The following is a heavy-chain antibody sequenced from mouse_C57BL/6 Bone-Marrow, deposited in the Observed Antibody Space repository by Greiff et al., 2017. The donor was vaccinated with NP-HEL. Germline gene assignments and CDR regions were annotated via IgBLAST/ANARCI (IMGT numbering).Heavy chain of an antibody. CDR1: GYTFTSYW. CDR2: IHPNSGST. CDR3: ARSRSTVVERYWYFDV. Sequence: QVQLQQPGAELVKPGASVKLSCKASGYTFTSYWMHWVKQRPGQGLEWIGMIHPNSGSTNYNEKFKSKATLTVDKSSSTAYMQLSSLTSEDSAVYYCARSRSTVVERYWYFDVWGTGTTVTVSS. D-gene: IGHD1-1*01. V-gene: IGHV1-64*01. J-gene: IGHJ1*03.